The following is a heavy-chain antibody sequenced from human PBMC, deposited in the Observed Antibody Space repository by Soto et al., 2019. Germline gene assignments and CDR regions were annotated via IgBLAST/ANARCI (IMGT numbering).Heavy chain of an antibody. CDR3: ARGPYYYDSSGLYYFDY. CDR1: GFTFSSYS. Sequence: GGSLRLSCAASGFTFSSYSMNWVRQAPGKGLAWVSYISSSSRTIYYADSVKGRFTISRDNAKNSLYLQMNSLRDEDTAVYYCARGPYYYDSSGLYYFDYWGKGTLVTVSS. J-gene: IGHJ4*02. V-gene: IGHV3-48*02. D-gene: IGHD3-22*01. CDR2: ISSSSRTI.